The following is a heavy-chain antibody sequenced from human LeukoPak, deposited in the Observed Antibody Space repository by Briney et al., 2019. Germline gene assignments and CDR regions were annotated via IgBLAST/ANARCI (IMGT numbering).Heavy chain of an antibody. CDR1: GFTFSSYG. Sequence: GGSLRLSCAASGFTFSSYGMHWVRQAPGKGLEWVAVIWYDGSNKYYADSVKGRFTISRDNSKNTLYLQMNSLRAEDTAVYYCARDPPIIAADYAFDIWGQGTMVTVSS. CDR3: ARDPPIIAADYAFDI. J-gene: IGHJ3*02. V-gene: IGHV3-33*01. D-gene: IGHD6-25*01. CDR2: IWYDGSNK.